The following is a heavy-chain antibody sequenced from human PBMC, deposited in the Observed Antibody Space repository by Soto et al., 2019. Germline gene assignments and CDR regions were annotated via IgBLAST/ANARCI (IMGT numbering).Heavy chain of an antibody. V-gene: IGHV3-23*01. D-gene: IGHD3-22*01. CDR2: ISGSGGST. J-gene: IGHJ4*02. CDR1: GFTFSSYA. Sequence: EVQLLESGGGLVQPGGSLRLSCAASGFTFSSYAMSWVRQAPGKGLEWVSAISGSGGSTYYADSVKGRFTISRDDSKNTLYLQMNSLRAEDTAVYYCAKSGLKYYYDSSGYYGLFDYWGQGTLVTVSS. CDR3: AKSGLKYYYDSSGYYGLFDY.